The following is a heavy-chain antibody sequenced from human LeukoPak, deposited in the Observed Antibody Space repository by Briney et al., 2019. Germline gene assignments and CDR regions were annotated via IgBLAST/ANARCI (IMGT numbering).Heavy chain of an antibody. CDR3: ARAPYYDFWSSYPTKLRANWFDP. D-gene: IGHD3-3*01. Sequence: SQTLSLTCAVYGGFFGGHYWSWIRQPPGKGLEWIGEINHSGSTNYNPSLKSRVTISVDTSKNQFSLKLSSVTAADTAVYYCARAPYYDFWSSYPTKLRANWFDPWGQGTLVTVSS. J-gene: IGHJ5*02. V-gene: IGHV4-34*01. CDR1: GGFFGGHY. CDR2: INHSGST.